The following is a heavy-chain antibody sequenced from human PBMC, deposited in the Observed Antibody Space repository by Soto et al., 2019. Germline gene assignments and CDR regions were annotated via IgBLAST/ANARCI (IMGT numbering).Heavy chain of an antibody. V-gene: IGHV6-1*01. J-gene: IGHJ3*02. D-gene: IGHD3-9*01. CDR1: GDSVSSNIAA. CDR2: TYYRSKWYN. Sequence: SQTLSLTCAISGDSVSSNIAAWNWIRPSPSRGLEWLGRTYYRSKWYNDYAVSVKSRITINPDTSKNQFSLQLNSVTPEDTAVYYCARGPRRGLAAFDIWGQGTMVTVSS. CDR3: ARGPRRGLAAFDI.